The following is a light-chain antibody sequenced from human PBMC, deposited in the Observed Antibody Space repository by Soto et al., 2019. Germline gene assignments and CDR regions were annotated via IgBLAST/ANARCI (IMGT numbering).Light chain of an antibody. CDR3: QQCNDSPPWT. J-gene: IGKJ1*01. CDR2: GAT. V-gene: IGKV3-15*01. CDR1: QDVGSK. Sequence: DIVMTQSPATLSVSPGERATLSCRASQDVGSKLAWYQQKPGQAPRLLIYGATTRATGIPARFSGSGSGTQFTLTISSLQSEDYAVYYCQQCNDSPPWTFGQGTKVEI.